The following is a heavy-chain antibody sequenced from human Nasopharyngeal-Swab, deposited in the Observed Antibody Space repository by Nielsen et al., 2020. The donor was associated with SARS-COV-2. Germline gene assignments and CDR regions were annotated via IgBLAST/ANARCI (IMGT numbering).Heavy chain of an antibody. CDR3: AKEPFYDFWSGYYWDY. Sequence: WIRQPPGKGLEWVAVIWYDGGNKFYADSVKGRFTISRDNSKNTLYLQMNSLRAEDTAVYYCAKEPFYDFWSGYYWDYWGQGTLVTVSS. V-gene: IGHV3-33*06. CDR2: IWYDGGNK. J-gene: IGHJ4*02. D-gene: IGHD3-3*01.